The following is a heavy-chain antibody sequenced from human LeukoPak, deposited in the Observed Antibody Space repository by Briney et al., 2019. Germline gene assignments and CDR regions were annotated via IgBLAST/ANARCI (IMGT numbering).Heavy chain of an antibody. CDR1: GYSFTAYW. Sequence: ASVKVSCKASGYSFTAYWMHWVRQAPGEGFEWMGCMNPNSGVTGYAQSFQGRVTMTRDTSSSTAYMELNSLRSDDSAVYYCARDPGYLQSDYWGQGTLVSVPS. CDR2: MNPNSGVT. V-gene: IGHV1-2*02. CDR3: ARDPGYLQSDY. D-gene: IGHD5-24*01. J-gene: IGHJ4*01.